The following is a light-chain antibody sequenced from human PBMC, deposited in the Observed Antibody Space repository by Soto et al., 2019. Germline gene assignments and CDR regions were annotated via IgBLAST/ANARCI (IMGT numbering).Light chain of an antibody. J-gene: IGLJ1*01. Sequence: QSVLTQPASVSGSPGQSITVSCTGTSSDVGYYNYVYWYQHLPGKAPKLIIYDVTNRPSGVSNRFSGSKSGNTASLSISGLQAEDEADYYCNSYTTSGTYVFGTGTKVTVL. CDR3: NSYTTSGTYV. CDR1: SSDVGYYNY. CDR2: DVT. V-gene: IGLV2-14*03.